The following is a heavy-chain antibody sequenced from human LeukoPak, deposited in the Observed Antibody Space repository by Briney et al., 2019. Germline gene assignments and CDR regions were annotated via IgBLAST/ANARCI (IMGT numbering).Heavy chain of an antibody. D-gene: IGHD6-13*01. CDR1: GFTFSSYE. J-gene: IGHJ4*02. CDR2: ISSSGSTI. Sequence: QSGGSLRLSCAASGFTFSSYEMNWVRQAPGKGLEWVSYISSSGSTIYYADSVKGRFTIFRDNAKNSLYLQMNSLRAEDTAVYYCAREGSSSWFPFDYWGQGTLVTVSS. V-gene: IGHV3-48*03. CDR3: AREGSSSWFPFDY.